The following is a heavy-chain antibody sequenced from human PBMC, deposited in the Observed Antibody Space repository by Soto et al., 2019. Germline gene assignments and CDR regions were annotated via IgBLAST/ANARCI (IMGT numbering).Heavy chain of an antibody. Sequence: SETLSLTCTVSGGSMRNYFWTWIRQPPGKGLEWIGYIHYSGTTSFFPSYNPSLRSRVTISEDTSKNQFYLKLLSVTTADTAVYFCAAGEASSRNLAPYYLDFWGQGTLVTVSS. CDR3: AAGEASSRNLAPYYLDF. CDR1: GGSMRNYF. V-gene: IGHV4-59*01. J-gene: IGHJ4*02. D-gene: IGHD6-13*01. CDR2: IHYSGTT.